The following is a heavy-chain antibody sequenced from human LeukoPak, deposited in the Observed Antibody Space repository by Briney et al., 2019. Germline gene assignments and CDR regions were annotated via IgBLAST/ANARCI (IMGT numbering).Heavy chain of an antibody. Sequence: SETLSLTCTVSGGSISSYYWSWTRQPPGKGLEWIGSIYYSGSTYYNPSLKSRVTISVDTSKNQFSLKLSSVTAADTAVYYCARRAPGFGYSSSGEIDYWGQGTLVTVSS. J-gene: IGHJ4*02. V-gene: IGHV4-59*05. CDR3: ARRAPGFGYSSSGEIDY. D-gene: IGHD6-6*01. CDR2: IYYSGST. CDR1: GGSISSYY.